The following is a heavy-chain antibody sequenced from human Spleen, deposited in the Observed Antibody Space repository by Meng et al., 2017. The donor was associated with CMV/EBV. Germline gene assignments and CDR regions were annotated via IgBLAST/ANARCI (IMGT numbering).Heavy chain of an antibody. CDR1: GYSFTGYY. J-gene: IGHJ5*02. Sequence: ASVKVSCKASGYSFTGYYMHWVRQAPGQGLEWMGWINPKGGGTHYAHKFEARVTMTRETSISTAYMELTRLTSDDTAVYYCAKARDLLPPPNWFDPWGQGTLVTVSS. CDR2: INPKGGGT. V-gene: IGHV1-2*02. D-gene: IGHD3-10*01. CDR3: AKARDLLPPPNWFDP.